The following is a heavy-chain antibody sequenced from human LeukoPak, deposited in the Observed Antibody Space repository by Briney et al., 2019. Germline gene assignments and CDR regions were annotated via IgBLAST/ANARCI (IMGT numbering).Heavy chain of an antibody. J-gene: IGHJ4*02. Sequence: SETLSLTCAVYGGSFSGYYWIWIRQPPGKGLEWIGEINHRGSTNYNPSLKSRVTISVDTSKNQFSLKLSSVTAADTAVYYCARVHGWNLDYWGQGTLVTVSS. V-gene: IGHV4-34*01. D-gene: IGHD1-1*01. CDR3: ARVHGWNLDY. CDR1: GGSFSGYY. CDR2: INHRGST.